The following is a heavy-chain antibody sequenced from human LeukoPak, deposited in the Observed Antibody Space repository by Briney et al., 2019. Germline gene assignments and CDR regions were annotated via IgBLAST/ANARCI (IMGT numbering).Heavy chain of an antibody. D-gene: IGHD3-10*01. V-gene: IGHV4-4*02. CDR1: GGSISSSNW. CDR3: ARGNYYGSPPPSYYYYGMDV. CDR2: IYHSGST. Sequence: SETLSLTCAVSGGSISSSNWWSWVRQPPGKGLEWIGEIYHSGSTNYNPSLKSRVTISVDKSKNQFSLKLSSVTAADTAVYYCARGNYYGSPPPSYYYYGMDVWGQGTTVTVSS. J-gene: IGHJ6*02.